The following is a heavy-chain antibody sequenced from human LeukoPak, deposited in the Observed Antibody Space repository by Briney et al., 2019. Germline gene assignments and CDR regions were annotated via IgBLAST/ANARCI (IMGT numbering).Heavy chain of an antibody. Sequence: GASVKVSCKASGGTFSSYAIGWVRQAPGQGLEWMGGIIPIFGTANYAQKFQGRVTITADESTSTAYMELSSLRSEDTAVYYCARSIAAGDFDYWGQGTLVTVSS. CDR1: GGTFSSYA. D-gene: IGHD6-13*01. J-gene: IGHJ4*02. CDR2: IIPIFGTA. V-gene: IGHV1-69*13. CDR3: ARSIAAGDFDY.